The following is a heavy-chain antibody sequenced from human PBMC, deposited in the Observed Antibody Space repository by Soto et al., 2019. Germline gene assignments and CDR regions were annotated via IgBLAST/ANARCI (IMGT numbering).Heavy chain of an antibody. V-gene: IGHV1-46*03. CDR1: VSTFTIYY. CDR2: MNPSGGST. D-gene: IGHD6-6*01. CDR3: ARDAPIAARPKTRSAFDI. J-gene: IGHJ3*02. Sequence: ASVNVSCKGSVSTFTIYYMHGVRHSPGQGLEWMGIMNPSGGSTSYAQKFQGRVTMTRDTSTSTVYMELSSLRSEDTAVYYCARDAPIAARPKTRSAFDIWGQGTMVTVSS.